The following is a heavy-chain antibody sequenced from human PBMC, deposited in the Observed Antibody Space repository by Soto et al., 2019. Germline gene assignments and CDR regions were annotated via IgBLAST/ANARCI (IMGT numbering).Heavy chain of an antibody. CDR3: AKVERIVVVVGWYFDY. Sequence: HPGGSLRLSCAASGFTFSSYAMSWVRQAPGKGLEWVSAISGSGGSTYYADSVKGRFTISRDNSKNTLYLQMNSLRAEDTAVYYCAKVERIVVVVGWYFDYWGQGTLVTVSS. CDR1: GFTFSSYA. D-gene: IGHD2-15*01. V-gene: IGHV3-23*01. J-gene: IGHJ4*02. CDR2: ISGSGGST.